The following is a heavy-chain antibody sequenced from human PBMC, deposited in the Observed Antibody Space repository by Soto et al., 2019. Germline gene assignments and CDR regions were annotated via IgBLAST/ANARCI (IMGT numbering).Heavy chain of an antibody. J-gene: IGHJ4*02. D-gene: IGHD3-22*01. CDR3: ARGLYYYTTSGYPHY. V-gene: IGHV3-9*01. Sequence: EVQLVESGGGLVQPGRSLRLSCAASGFTFDDYAMHWVRQAPGEGLEWVTGISWNSDTLGYADSVKGRFTISRDNAKNSLYLQMSSLRPEDTAFYYCARGLYYYTTSGYPHYWGQGTLVTVSS. CDR2: ISWNSDTL. CDR1: GFTFDDYA.